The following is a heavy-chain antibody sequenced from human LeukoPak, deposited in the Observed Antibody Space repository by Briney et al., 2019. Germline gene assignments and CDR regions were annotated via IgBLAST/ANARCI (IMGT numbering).Heavy chain of an antibody. J-gene: IGHJ5*02. Sequence: SETLSLTCTVSGGSISSYYWSWIRQPPGKGLEWIGYIYYSGSTNYNPSLKSRVTISVDTSKNQFSLKLSSVTAADTAVYYCARVDALKDWFDLWGQGTLVSVSS. CDR3: ARVDALKDWFDL. V-gene: IGHV4-59*01. D-gene: IGHD2-15*01. CDR1: GGSISSYY. CDR2: IYYSGST.